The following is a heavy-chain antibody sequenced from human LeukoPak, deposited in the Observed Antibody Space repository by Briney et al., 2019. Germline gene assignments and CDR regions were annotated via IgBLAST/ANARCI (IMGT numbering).Heavy chain of an antibody. Sequence: SETLSLTCTVSGDSISSSNCYWGWIRQPPGKGLEWIGSIYFSGGTYYNASLKSRVTISVDTSKNQFSLKLSSVTAADTAVYYCARQTGSGLFSLPGGQGTLVTVSS. CDR2: IYFSGGT. CDR1: GDSISSSNCY. V-gene: IGHV4-39*01. CDR3: ARQTGSGLFSLP. D-gene: IGHD3-10*01. J-gene: IGHJ4*02.